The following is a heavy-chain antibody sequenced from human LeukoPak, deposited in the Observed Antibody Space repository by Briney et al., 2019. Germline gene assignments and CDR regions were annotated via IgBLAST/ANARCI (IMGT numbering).Heavy chain of an antibody. J-gene: IGHJ3*02. V-gene: IGHV4-31*03. D-gene: IGHD1-26*01. Sequence: SETPSLTCTVSGGSISSGGYHWSWIRQHPGKGLEWIGYIYYSGSIYYNPSLKSRVTISVDTSKNQLSLKLSSVTAADTAVYYCAREWAHVFDIWGQGTIVTVSS. CDR2: IYYSGSI. CDR1: GGSISSGGYH. CDR3: AREWAHVFDI.